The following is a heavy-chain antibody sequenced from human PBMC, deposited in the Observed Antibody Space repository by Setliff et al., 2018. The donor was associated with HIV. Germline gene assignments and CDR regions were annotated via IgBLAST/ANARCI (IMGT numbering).Heavy chain of an antibody. J-gene: IGHJ6*03. CDR2: ISSSSSYI. CDR1: GFTFSSYS. Sequence: GGSLRLSCAASGFTFSSYSMNWVRQAPGKGLEWVSSISSSSSYINYADSVKGRFTISRDNAKNSLYLQMNSLRAEDTAVYFCARDSPGIHYYYMDVWGKGTTVTVSS. V-gene: IGHV3-21*01. CDR3: ARDSPGIHYYYMDV.